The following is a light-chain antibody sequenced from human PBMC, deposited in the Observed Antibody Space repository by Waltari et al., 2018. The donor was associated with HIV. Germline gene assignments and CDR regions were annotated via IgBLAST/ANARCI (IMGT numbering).Light chain of an antibody. CDR2: EVN. V-gene: IGLV2-8*01. J-gene: IGLJ1*01. CDR1: GSDVGAYTY. Sequence: QSALTQPPSASGSPGQSVTISCTGTGSDVGAYTYVSWYQQHPGKAPKLMIYEVNKRPSGVPDRFSGSKSGNTASLTVSGLQAEDEADYYCSSYAGYNNYVFGTGTKVTVL. CDR3: SSYAGYNNYV.